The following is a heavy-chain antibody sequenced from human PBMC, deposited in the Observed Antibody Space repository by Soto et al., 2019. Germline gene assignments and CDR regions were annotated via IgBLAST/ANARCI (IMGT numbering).Heavy chain of an antibody. CDR3: VGTAREGAVAPHWFDR. CDR1: GASIRSTDYY. CDR2: VYYTGST. V-gene: IGHV4-30-4*01. D-gene: IGHD2-21*02. J-gene: IGHJ5*02. Sequence: TLSLTCTVSGASIRSTDYYWSWIRQAPGKGLEWIGYVYYTGSTYYNPSLMSRLTISVDTSKNQFSLKLTSVTAAETAVYYCVGTAREGAVAPHWFDRWGQGTQVTVSS.